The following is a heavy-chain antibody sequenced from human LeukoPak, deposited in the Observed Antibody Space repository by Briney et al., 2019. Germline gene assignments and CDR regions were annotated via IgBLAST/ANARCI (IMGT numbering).Heavy chain of an antibody. V-gene: IGHV3-30*18. CDR3: AKDLGPSIFGVPSDY. J-gene: IGHJ4*02. Sequence: PGGSLRLSCAASGFTISSYGMHWVRQAPGKGLEWVAVISYDGSNKYYADSVKGRFTISRDNSKDTLYLQMNSLRAEDTAVYYCAKDLGPSIFGVPSDYWGQGTLVTVSS. CDR1: GFTISSYG. CDR2: ISYDGSNK. D-gene: IGHD3-3*01.